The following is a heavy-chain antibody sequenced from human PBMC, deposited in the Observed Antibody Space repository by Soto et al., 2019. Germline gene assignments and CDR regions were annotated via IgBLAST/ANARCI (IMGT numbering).Heavy chain of an antibody. CDR2: SYYSGST. Sequence: QRQLQESGPVLVKPSETLSLTCTVSGGSISSSSYYWGWIRQPPGKGLEWIGSSYYSGSTYYNPSLKSRVSIAVDTSKNQFCLRLSSVTAADTAVYYCARHGKDVFGSGYFGVGHYYGMDDWGQGTTVTVSS. V-gene: IGHV4-39*01. D-gene: IGHD3-3*01. CDR3: ARHGKDVFGSGYFGVGHYYGMDD. CDR1: GGSISSSSYY. J-gene: IGHJ6*02.